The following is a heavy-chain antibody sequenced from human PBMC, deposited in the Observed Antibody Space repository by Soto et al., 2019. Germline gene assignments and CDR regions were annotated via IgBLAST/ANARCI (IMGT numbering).Heavy chain of an antibody. CDR1: GFTFSSYW. CDR3: AKSSSRVFDI. V-gene: IGHV3-7*01. J-gene: IGHJ3*02. Sequence: GGSLRLSCAASGFTFSSYWMSWVRQAPGKGLEWVANIKEDGSEKQYVDSVKGQFTVSRDNARNSLYLQMNSLRAEDTAVYYCAKSSSRVFDIWGQGTMVTVSS. CDR2: IKEDGSEK.